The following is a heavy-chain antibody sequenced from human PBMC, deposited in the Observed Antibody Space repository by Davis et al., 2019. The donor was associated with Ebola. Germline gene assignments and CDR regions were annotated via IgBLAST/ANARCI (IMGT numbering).Heavy chain of an antibody. CDR1: GGSFSGYY. D-gene: IGHD2-15*01. CDR3: ARVSYCSGGSCSDEEYFQH. V-gene: IGHV4-34*01. J-gene: IGHJ1*01. Sequence: PGGSLRLSCAVYGGSFSGYYWSWIRQPPGKGLEWIGEINHSGSTNYNPSLKSRVTISVDTSKNQFSLKLSSVTAADTAVYYCARVSYCSGGSCSDEEYFQHWGQGTLVTVSS. CDR2: INHSGST.